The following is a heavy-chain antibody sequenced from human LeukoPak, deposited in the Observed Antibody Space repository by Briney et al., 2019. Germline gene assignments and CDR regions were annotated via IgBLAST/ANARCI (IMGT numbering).Heavy chain of an antibody. J-gene: IGHJ1*01. V-gene: IGHV4-59*11. CDR2: VTYSGIT. CDR1: GADXSXHY. D-gene: IGHD3-9*01. CDR3: AGGYYFGS. Sequence: SQTLSLTCSVSGADXSXHYWCWIRQSPXXGLEWVASVTYSGITNYNPSLKSRVSMSVDTSKNQFSLKLSSVTVADTAVYFCAGGYYFGSWGQGILVAVSS.